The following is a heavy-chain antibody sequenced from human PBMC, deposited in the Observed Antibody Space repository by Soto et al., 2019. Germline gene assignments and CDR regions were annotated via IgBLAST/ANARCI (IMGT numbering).Heavy chain of an antibody. CDR1: GFTFSSNG. CDR3: ARWVGGSMYDNSGKYDS. Sequence: QVQLVESGGGVVQPGRSLRLTCAASGFTFSSNGMHWVRQAPGKGLEWVALVSYDGSKTYHADSVRGRFTISIDNSENTLYLQMNSLRAENTAVYYCARWVGGSMYDNSGKYDSWGQGTLVTVSS. V-gene: IGHV3-30*03. D-gene: IGHD3-22*01. CDR2: VSYDGSKT. J-gene: IGHJ5*01.